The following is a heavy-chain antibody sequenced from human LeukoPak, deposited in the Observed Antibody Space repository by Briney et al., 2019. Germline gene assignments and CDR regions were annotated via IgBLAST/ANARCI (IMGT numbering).Heavy chain of an antibody. CDR1: GFTFSTYW. CDR3: ARGGYQLLWY. CDR2: IKQDGSEK. D-gene: IGHD2-2*01. Sequence: GGSLRLSCAASGFTFSTYWMSWVRQAPGTGLEWVASIKQDGSEKSYVDSVKGRFTISRDNAKNSLYLQMNTLRAEDTAVYYCARGGYQLLWYWGQGTLVTVSS. V-gene: IGHV3-7*04. J-gene: IGHJ4*02.